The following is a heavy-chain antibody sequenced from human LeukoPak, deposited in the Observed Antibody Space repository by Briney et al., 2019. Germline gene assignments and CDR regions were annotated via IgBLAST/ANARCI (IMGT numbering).Heavy chain of an antibody. CDR1: GNYW. V-gene: IGHV3-74*01. Sequence: GGSLRLSCAASGNYWMHWVRQAPGKGLVWVSHINSDGSWTGYADSVKGRFTISKDNAKNTVYLQMNNLRAEDTAVYYCVSFYETNGGRGTLVTVSS. D-gene: IGHD2-2*01. CDR2: INSDGSWT. CDR3: VSFYETN. J-gene: IGHJ4*02.